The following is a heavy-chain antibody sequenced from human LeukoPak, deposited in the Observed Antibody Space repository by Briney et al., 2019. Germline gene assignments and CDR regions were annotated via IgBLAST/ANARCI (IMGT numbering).Heavy chain of an antibody. CDR1: GYSISSGYY. CDR2: IYHSGST. Sequence: SETLSLTCTVSGYSISSGYYWSWIRQPPGKGLEWIGSIYHSGSTYYNPSLKSRVTISVDTSKNQFSLKLSSVTAADTAVYYCARDTYYYYMDVWGKGTTVIISS. J-gene: IGHJ6*03. CDR3: ARDTYYYYMDV. V-gene: IGHV4-38-2*02.